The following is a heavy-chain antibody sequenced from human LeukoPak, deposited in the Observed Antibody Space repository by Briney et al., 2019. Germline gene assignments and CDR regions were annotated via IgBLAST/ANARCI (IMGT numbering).Heavy chain of an antibody. CDR2: IKQDGSEK. D-gene: IGHD6-13*01. CDR3: ARVPPMYSSSWYAPYYYYMDV. CDR1: GFTFSSYW. Sequence: GGSLRLSCAASGFTFSSYWMSWVRQAPGKGLEWVANIKQDGSEKYYVDSVKGRFTISRDNAKNSLYLQMNSLRAEDTAVYYCARVPPMYSSSWYAPYYYYMDVWGKGTTGTVSS. J-gene: IGHJ6*03. V-gene: IGHV3-7*01.